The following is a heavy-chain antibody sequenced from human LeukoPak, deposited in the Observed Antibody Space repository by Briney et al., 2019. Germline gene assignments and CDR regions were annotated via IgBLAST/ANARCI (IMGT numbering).Heavy chain of an antibody. Sequence: GESLKISCKTSGYIFTNSWIGWVRQEPGKGLEWMGIIFPADSDTRYSPSFQGQVTISADKSITTAYLQWSSLEASDTAMNYCARQGVGSSSWGYWGQGTLVTVSS. V-gene: IGHV5-51*01. CDR1: GYIFTNSW. J-gene: IGHJ4*02. CDR2: IFPADSDT. CDR3: ARQGVGSSSWGY. D-gene: IGHD6-6*01.